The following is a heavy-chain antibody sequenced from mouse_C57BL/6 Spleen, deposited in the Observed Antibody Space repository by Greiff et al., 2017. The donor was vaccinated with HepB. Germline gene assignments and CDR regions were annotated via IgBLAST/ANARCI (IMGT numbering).Heavy chain of an antibody. V-gene: IGHV1-64*01. Sequence: QVQLQQPGAELVKPGASVKLSCKASGYTFTSYWMHWVKQRPGQGLEWIGMIHPNSGSTNYNEKFKSKATLTVDKSSSTAYMQLSSLTSEDSAVYYCARISDGSSLDYYAMDYWGQGTSVTVSS. CDR1: GYTFTSYW. J-gene: IGHJ4*01. CDR3: ARISDGSSLDYYAMDY. CDR2: IHPNSGST. D-gene: IGHD1-1*01.